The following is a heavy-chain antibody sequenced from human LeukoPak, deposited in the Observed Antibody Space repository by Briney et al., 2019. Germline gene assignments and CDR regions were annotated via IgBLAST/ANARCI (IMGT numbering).Heavy chain of an antibody. CDR1: GGTFSSYA. J-gene: IGHJ5*02. V-gene: IGHV1-69*13. CDR3: ARGAEQQLLAYWFDP. Sequence: ASVKVSCKASGGTFSSYAISWVRQAPGQGLEWMGGIIPIFGTANYAQKFQGRVTITADESTSTAYMELSSLRSEDTAVYYCARGAEQQLLAYWFDPLGPGNPGHRLL. CDR2: IIPIFGTA. D-gene: IGHD6-13*01.